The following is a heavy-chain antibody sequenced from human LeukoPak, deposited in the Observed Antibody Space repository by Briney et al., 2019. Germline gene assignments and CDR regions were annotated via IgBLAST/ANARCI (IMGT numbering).Heavy chain of an antibody. CDR1: GYSFTNYW. CDR3: ARHNREDFDY. CDR2: ISPSDSYT. Sequence: GESLRISCKGSGYSFTNYWISWERQLPGKGLEWMGRISPSDSYTNYSPSFQGHVTISADKSISTAYVQWSSLKATDTAIYYCARHNREDFDYWGQGTLVTVSS. V-gene: IGHV5-10-1*01. J-gene: IGHJ4*02. D-gene: IGHD2/OR15-2a*01.